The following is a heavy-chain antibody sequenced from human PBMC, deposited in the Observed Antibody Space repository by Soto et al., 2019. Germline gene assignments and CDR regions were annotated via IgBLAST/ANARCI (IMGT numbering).Heavy chain of an antibody. J-gene: IGHJ4*02. D-gene: IGHD6-19*01. CDR2: INAFNGNT. Sequence: QVQLVQSGAEVKKPGASVKVSCKASGYTFISYGISWVRQAPGQGLEWMGWINAFNGNTNYAQKLQGRVTMTRDTSTSTAYMELRSLRSEDTAVYYCARDPVAGTYFDYWGQGTLVTVSS. V-gene: IGHV1-18*01. CDR1: GYTFISYG. CDR3: ARDPVAGTYFDY.